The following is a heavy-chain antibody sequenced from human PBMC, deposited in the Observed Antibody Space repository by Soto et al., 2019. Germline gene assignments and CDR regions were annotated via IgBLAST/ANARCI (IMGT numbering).Heavy chain of an antibody. CDR2: INHSGST. V-gene: IGHV4-34*01. CDR3: ARGPDIVVVPAAMYNWFDP. Sequence: SETLSLTCAVYSGSFSGYYWSWIRQPPGKGLEWIGEINHSGSTNYNPSLKSRVTISVDTSKNQFSLKLSSVTAADTAVYYCARGPDIVVVPAAMYNWFDPWGQGTLVTVSS. CDR1: SGSFSGYY. J-gene: IGHJ5*02. D-gene: IGHD2-2*01.